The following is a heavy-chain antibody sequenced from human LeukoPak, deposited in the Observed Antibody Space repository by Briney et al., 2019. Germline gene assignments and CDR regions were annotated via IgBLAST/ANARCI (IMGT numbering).Heavy chain of an antibody. CDR3: ARTYYDFWSGYYAYYFDY. J-gene: IGHJ4*02. Sequence: PSETLSLTCAVSGYSISSGYYWGWIRQPPGKGLEWIGSIYHSGSTYYDPSLKSQVTISVDTSKNQFSLKPSSVTAADTAVYYCARTYYDFWSGYYAYYFDYWGQGTLVTVSS. CDR1: GYSISSGYY. CDR2: IYHSGST. D-gene: IGHD3-3*01. V-gene: IGHV4-38-2*01.